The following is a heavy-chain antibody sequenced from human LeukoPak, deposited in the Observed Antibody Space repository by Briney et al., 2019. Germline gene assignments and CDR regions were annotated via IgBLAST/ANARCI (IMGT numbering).Heavy chain of an antibody. CDR1: GGSVSSGSYY. CDR2: IYYSGST. J-gene: IGHJ6*02. V-gene: IGHV4-61*01. CDR3: AREPLYGMDV. Sequence: PSGTLSLTCTVSGGSVSSGSYYWSWIRQPPGKGLEWIGYIYYSGSTNYNPSLKCRVTISVDTSKNQFSLKLSSVTAADTAVYYCAREPLYGMDVWGQGTTVTVSS.